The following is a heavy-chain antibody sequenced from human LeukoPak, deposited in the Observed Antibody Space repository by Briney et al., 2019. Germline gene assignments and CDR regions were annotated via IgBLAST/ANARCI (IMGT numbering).Heavy chain of an antibody. J-gene: IGHJ4*02. V-gene: IGHV4-34*01. CDR3: ARGKITGLMAPYFDY. Sequence: SETLSLTCAVYGGSFSGYYWSWIRQPPGKGLEWIGEINHSGSTNYNPSLKSRVTISVDTSKNQFSLKLSSVTAADTAVYYCARGKITGLMAPYFDYWGQGTLVTVSS. D-gene: IGHD3-16*01. CDR1: GGSFSGYY. CDR2: INHSGST.